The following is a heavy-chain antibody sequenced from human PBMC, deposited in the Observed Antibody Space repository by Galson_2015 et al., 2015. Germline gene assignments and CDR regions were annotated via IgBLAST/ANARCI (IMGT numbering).Heavy chain of an antibody. Sequence: SLRLSCAVSGFTFSSYGMQWVRQAPGKGLEWVALIWSDGNNKYYADSVKGRFTVSRDDSKNTLYLQMNSLRAEDTAVYFCARAFQQLGTLDYWGQGTLVTVSS. V-gene: IGHV3-33*01. CDR2: IWSDGNNK. D-gene: IGHD6-13*01. CDR1: GFTFSSYG. CDR3: ARAFQQLGTLDY. J-gene: IGHJ4*02.